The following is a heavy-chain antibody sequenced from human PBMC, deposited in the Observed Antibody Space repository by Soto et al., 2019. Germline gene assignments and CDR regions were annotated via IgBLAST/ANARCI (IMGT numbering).Heavy chain of an antibody. D-gene: IGHD1-20*01. J-gene: IGHJ4*02. CDR1: GFTFSSYA. CDR2: ISGSGGST. CDR3: AKDHPAPEYNWNDKGVNY. V-gene: IGHV3-23*01. Sequence: EVQLLESGGGLVQPGGSLRLSCAASGFTFSSYAMSWVRQAPGKGLEWVSAISGSGGSTYYADSVKGRFTISRDNSKNTLYLQMNSLRAEDTAVYYCAKDHPAPEYNWNDKGVNYWGQGTLVTVSS.